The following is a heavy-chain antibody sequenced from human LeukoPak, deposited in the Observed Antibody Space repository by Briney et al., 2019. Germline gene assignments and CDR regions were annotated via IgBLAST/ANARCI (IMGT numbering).Heavy chain of an antibody. Sequence: SETLSLTCAVYGGSFSGYYWSWIRQPPGKGLEWIGETNHSGSTNYNPSLKSRVTISVDTSKNQFSLKLSSVTAADTAVYYCARTVVAATLGWFDPWGQGTLVTVSS. J-gene: IGHJ5*02. V-gene: IGHV4-34*01. CDR3: ARTVVAATLGWFDP. D-gene: IGHD2-15*01. CDR2: TNHSGST. CDR1: GGSFSGYY.